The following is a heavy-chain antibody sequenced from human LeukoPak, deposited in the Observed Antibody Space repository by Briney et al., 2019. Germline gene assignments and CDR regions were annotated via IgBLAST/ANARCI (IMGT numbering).Heavy chain of an antibody. V-gene: IGHV3-33*01. D-gene: IGHD6-19*01. CDR1: GFTFSSYG. Sequence: GRSLRLSCAASGFTFSSYGMHWVRQAPGKGLEWAAVIWYDGSNKYYADSVKGRFTISRDNSKNTLYLQMNSLRAEDTAVYYCARERSSGWYYFDYWGQGTLVTVSS. CDR3: ARERSSGWYYFDY. J-gene: IGHJ4*02. CDR2: IWYDGSNK.